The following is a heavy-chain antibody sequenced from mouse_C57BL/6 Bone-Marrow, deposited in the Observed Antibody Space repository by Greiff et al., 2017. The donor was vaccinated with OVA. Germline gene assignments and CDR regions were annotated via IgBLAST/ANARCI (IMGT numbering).Heavy chain of an antibody. CDR1: GPHSTLYS. CDR2: INPGNGGT. Sequence: QVSVRRAVAELVKPGASVKLSCKASGPHSTLYSMTWVKQRPGQGLEWIGDINPGNGGTNYNEKFKSKATLTVDTSSSTAYMQLSSLTSEDSAVYYCARYYGDYWGCDYWGQGTLVTVSA. CDR3: ARYYGDYWGCDY. D-gene: IGHD2-13*01. V-gene: IGHV1-53*01. J-gene: IGHJ3*01.